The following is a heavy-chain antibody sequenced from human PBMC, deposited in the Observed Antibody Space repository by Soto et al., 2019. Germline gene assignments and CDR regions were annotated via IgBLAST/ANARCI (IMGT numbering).Heavy chain of an antibody. CDR2: ISYSGTT. Sequence: QVLLQESGPGLVKPSETLSLTCSVSGGSIRSYYWSWIRQPPGKRLEWIGYISYSGTTNYNPSLTRRLTIAIDTTTNQFSLKLGSVTADDPAVYYCATGFNYYGAGTLKLDFWGQGTLVAVSS. CDR3: ATGFNYYGAGTLKLDF. D-gene: IGHD3-10*01. J-gene: IGHJ4*02. V-gene: IGHV4-59*01. CDR1: GGSIRSYY.